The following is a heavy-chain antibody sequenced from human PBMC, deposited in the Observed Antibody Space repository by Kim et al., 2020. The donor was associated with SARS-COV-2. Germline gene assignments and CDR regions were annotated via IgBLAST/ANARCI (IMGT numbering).Heavy chain of an antibody. Sequence: SETLSLTCTVSGGAISSYYWSWIRQPPGKGLEWIGYIYYSGSTNYNPSLKSRVTISVDTSKNPFSLKLSSVTAAETAVYYCARDLSSGPFWFDPWGQGTLVTVSS. CDR1: GGAISSYY. V-gene: IGHV4-59*13. J-gene: IGHJ5*02. CDR3: ARDLSSGPFWFDP. CDR2: IYYSGST.